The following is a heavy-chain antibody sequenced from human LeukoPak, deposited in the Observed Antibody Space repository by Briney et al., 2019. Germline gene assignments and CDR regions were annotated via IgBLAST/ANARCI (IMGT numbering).Heavy chain of an antibody. Sequence: GGSLRLSCAASGFSFDDYAMHWVRQAPGKGLEWVAGISWNSGSMDYVDSVKGRFTISGDNAKNRLYLQMNSLGAEDTAVYYCASTIGSAGTQYWGQGTLVTVSS. CDR2: ISWNSGSM. V-gene: IGHV3-9*01. CDR1: GFSFDDYA. CDR3: ASTIGSAGTQY. J-gene: IGHJ4*02. D-gene: IGHD6-13*01.